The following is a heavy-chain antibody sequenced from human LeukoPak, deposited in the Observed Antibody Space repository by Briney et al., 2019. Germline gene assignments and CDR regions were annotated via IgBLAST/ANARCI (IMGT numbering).Heavy chain of an antibody. CDR3: ARDRRAGSYDY. CDR2: ISSSGSTI. J-gene: IGHJ4*02. V-gene: IGHV3-11*01. D-gene: IGHD1-26*01. Sequence: GGSLRLSCAASGFTFSDYYMSWIRQAPGKGLEWVSYISSSGSTIYYADSVKGRFTISRDNAKNSLYLQMNSLRAEDTAEYYCARDRRAGSYDYWGQGTLVTVSS. CDR1: GFTFSDYY.